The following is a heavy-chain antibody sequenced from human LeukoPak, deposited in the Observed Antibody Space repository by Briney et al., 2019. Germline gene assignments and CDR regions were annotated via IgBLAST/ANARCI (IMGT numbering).Heavy chain of an antibody. J-gene: IGHJ6*03. CDR3: ARDPYSGSYGNYYYYFMDV. CDR1: GFTFSSYE. Sequence: GGSLRLSCAASGFTFSSYEMNWVRQAPGKGLEWVSYICSSGSTIYYADSVKGRFTISRDNAKNSLYLQMNSLRADDTAVYYCARDPYSGSYGNYYYYFMDVWGKGTTVTISS. D-gene: IGHD1-26*01. V-gene: IGHV3-48*03. CDR2: ICSSGSTI.